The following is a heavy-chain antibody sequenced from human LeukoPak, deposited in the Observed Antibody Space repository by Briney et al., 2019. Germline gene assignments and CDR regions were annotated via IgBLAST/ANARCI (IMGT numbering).Heavy chain of an antibody. J-gene: IGHJ4*02. CDR2: ISGSGGST. Sequence: PGGSLRLSCAASGFTFSSYAMSWVRQAPGKGLEWVSAISGSGGSTYYADSVKGRFTISRDNSKNTLYLQMNSLSAEDTAVYYCARDVGMPAVSPLYWAQGTLVTVSS. CDR3: ARDVGMPAVSPLY. V-gene: IGHV3-23*01. CDR1: GFTFSSYA. D-gene: IGHD2-15*01.